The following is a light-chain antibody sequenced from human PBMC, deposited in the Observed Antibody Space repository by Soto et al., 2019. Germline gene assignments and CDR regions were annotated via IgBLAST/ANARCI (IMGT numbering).Light chain of an antibody. V-gene: IGKV3-15*01. CDR3: QQYNNWPLS. CDR2: SAF. Sequence: EIVMTQSPATLSVSPGERATLSCRASQTVNNNLAWYQQKVGQAPRLLIYSAFNRPTGIPARFSGSGSGTEFNLTISSLQSEDFAVYYCQQYNNWPLSFGGGTKVEIK. CDR1: QTVNNN. J-gene: IGKJ4*01.